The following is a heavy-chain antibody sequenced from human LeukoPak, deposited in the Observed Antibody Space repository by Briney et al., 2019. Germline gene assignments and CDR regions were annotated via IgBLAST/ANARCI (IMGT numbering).Heavy chain of an antibody. CDR2: IYSGGST. D-gene: IGHD5-18*01. CDR3: ARVSVDTALDYFDY. J-gene: IGHJ4*02. Sequence: GGSLRLSCSVSGFTVSSNYMSWVRQSPRKGLEWVSIIYSGGSTYYADSVKGRFTISRDNSKNTLYLQMNSLRDEDTAVYYCARVSVDTALDYFDYWGQGTLVTVSS. CDR1: GFTVSSNY. V-gene: IGHV3-53*01.